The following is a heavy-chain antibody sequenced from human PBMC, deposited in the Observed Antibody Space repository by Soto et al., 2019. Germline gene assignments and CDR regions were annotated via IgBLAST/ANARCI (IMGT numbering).Heavy chain of an antibody. CDR3: AAGYRTGLDGFDV. V-gene: IGHV5-51*01. CDR1: GYNFANYW. Sequence: GESLKISCHGSGYNFANYWIGWVRQMPGKGLECMGMIFPGDSETKYSLSLQGQVSISADKSISTAYLQWSTLKASDTAMYYCAAGYRTGLDGFDVWGQGTMVTVSS. CDR2: IFPGDSET. D-gene: IGHD6-19*01. J-gene: IGHJ3*01.